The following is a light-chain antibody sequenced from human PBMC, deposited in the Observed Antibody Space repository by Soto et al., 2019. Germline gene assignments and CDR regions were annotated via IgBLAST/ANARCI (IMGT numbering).Light chain of an antibody. CDR3: QQYGTSPLYT. V-gene: IGKV3-15*01. Sequence: IVMTQSPATLSVSLGERVTLSCRASQSVSTNLAWYQQKPGQAPRLLIYGASTRATGFPDRFSGSGSGTEFTLTISSLQSEDFAVYYCQQYGTSPLYTFGQGTKLEIK. CDR1: QSVSTN. J-gene: IGKJ2*01. CDR2: GAS.